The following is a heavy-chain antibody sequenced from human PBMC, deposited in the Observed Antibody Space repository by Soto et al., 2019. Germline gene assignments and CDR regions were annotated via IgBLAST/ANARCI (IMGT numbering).Heavy chain of an antibody. D-gene: IGHD3-10*01. CDR1: GYTFTSYY. CDR2: INPSGGST. J-gene: IGHJ5*02. Sequence: ASVKVSCKASGYTFTSYYMHWVRQAPGQGLEWMGIINPSGGSTSYAQKFQGRVTMTRDTSTSTVYMELSSLRSEDTAVYYCARDSPMVRGVSNRFALWGQGTLVTVSS. V-gene: IGHV1-46*01. CDR3: ARDSPMVRGVSNRFAL.